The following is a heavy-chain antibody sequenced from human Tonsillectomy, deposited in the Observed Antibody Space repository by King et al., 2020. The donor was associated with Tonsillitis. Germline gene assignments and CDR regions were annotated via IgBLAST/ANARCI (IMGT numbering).Heavy chain of an antibody. J-gene: IGHJ4*02. CDR2: LSVRGCSP. V-gene: IGHV3-23*04. CDR3: AKVDYYYESSGYYPTDY. Sequence: VQLVESGGGLVQPGGSLRLSCAASGFTFSYYAMTWVRQAPGKWLDCVSGLSVRGCSPSYADSVKGRFTISRDNPKNTLYLQMNSLRAEDTAVYYCAKVDYYYESSGYYPTDYWGQGTLVTVSS. CDR1: GFTFSYYA. D-gene: IGHD3-22*01.